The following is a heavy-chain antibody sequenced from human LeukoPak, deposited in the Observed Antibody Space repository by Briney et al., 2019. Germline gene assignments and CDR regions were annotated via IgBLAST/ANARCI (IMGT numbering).Heavy chain of an antibody. Sequence: SVKVSCKASGGTFSSYAISWVRHAPGQGLEWMGGIIPIFGTVKYAQKFQGRVMITADESTRTAYMELSSLRSEDTAVYYCARGSGRLYHFDYWGQGTLVTVSS. D-gene: IGHD2-8*01. J-gene: IGHJ4*02. CDR3: ARGSGRLYHFDY. CDR2: IIPIFGTV. CDR1: GGTFSSYA. V-gene: IGHV1-69*13.